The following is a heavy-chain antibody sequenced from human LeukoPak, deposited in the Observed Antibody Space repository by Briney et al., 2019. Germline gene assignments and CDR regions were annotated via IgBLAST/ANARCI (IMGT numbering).Heavy chain of an antibody. CDR2: IYYSGST. D-gene: IGHD3-9*01. CDR1: GGSISSYY. V-gene: IGHV4-59*12. CDR3: ARPNYDILTGYTHYFDY. J-gene: IGHJ4*02. Sequence: SETLSLTCTVSGGSISSYYWSWIRQPPGKGLEWIGYIYYSGSTNYNPSLKSRVTISVDTSKNQFSLKLSSVTAADTAVYYCARPNYDILTGYTHYFDYWGQGTLVTVSS.